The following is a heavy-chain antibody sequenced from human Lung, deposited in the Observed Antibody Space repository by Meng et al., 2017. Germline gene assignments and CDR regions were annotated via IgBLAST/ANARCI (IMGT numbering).Heavy chain of an antibody. D-gene: IGHD4-11*01. Sequence: GSLRLSCVVSGGSFSDYYWSWIRQPPGKGLEWIGEINHSGSTNYNPSLESRATISVDTSQNNLSLKLSSVTAADSAVYYWARGPTTMAHDFDYWGQGTLVTVSS. J-gene: IGHJ4*02. CDR2: INHSGST. CDR1: GGSFSDYY. CDR3: ARGPTTMAHDFDY. V-gene: IGHV4-34*01.